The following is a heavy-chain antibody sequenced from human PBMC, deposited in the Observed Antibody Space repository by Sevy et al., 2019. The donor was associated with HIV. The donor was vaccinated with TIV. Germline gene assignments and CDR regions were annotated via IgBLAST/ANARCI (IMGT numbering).Heavy chain of an antibody. J-gene: IGHJ3*01. CDR1: GFSLSGYG. CDR2: VSYDGSHK. V-gene: IGHV3-30*18. Sequence: GGSLRLSCAASGFSLSGYGMHWVRQPPGKGLEWVAVVSYDGSHKYYGESVKGRFTISRDNSKNTVSLQMNSLRDEDTAVYYCAKGSRATGSAFDVWGQGTMVTVSS. D-gene: IGHD2-15*01. CDR3: AKGSRATGSAFDV.